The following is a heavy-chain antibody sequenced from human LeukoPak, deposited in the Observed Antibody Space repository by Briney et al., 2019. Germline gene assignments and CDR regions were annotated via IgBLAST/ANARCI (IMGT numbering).Heavy chain of an antibody. J-gene: IGHJ6*04. Sequence: GGSLRLSCAASGFTFSSYGMSWARQAPGRGLEWVSGISGSGGSTYYADSVKGRFTISRDNAKNSLYLQMNSLRAEDTAVYYCAELGITMIGGVWGKGTTVTISS. CDR1: GFTFSSYG. D-gene: IGHD3-10*02. V-gene: IGHV3-23*01. CDR2: ISGSGGST. CDR3: AELGITMIGGV.